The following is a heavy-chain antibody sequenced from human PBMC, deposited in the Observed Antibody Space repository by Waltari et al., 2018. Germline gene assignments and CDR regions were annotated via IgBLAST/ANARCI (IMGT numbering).Heavy chain of an antibody. V-gene: IGHV3-30*02. Sequence: TFSSYGMHWVRQAPGKGLEWVAFIRYDGSNKYYADSVKGRFTISRDNSKNTLYLQMNSLRAEDTAVYYCAKDRSAAFDYWGQGTLVTVSS. CDR3: AKDRSAAFDY. D-gene: IGHD1-26*01. J-gene: IGHJ4*02. CDR2: IRYDGSNK. CDR1: TFSSYG.